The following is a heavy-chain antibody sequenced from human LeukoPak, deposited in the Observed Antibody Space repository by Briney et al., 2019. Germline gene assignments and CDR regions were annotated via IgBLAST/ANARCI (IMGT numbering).Heavy chain of an antibody. CDR2: IKQNGSEK. J-gene: IGHJ3*02. V-gene: IGHV3-7*01. Sequence: PGGSLRLSCAASGFTFSNYWINWVRQAPGKVLEWVANIKQNGSEKYYVDSVKGRFTISRDNAKNSLYLQMNSLRAEDTAVYYCARDSAGYSSGWSPPSDAFDIWGQATMITVSS. D-gene: IGHD6-19*01. CDR1: GFTFSNYW. CDR3: ARDSAGYSSGWSPPSDAFDI.